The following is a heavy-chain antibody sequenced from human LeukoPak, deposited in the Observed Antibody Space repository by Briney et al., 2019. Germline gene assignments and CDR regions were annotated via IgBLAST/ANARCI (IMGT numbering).Heavy chain of an antibody. CDR1: GGTFSSYA. Sequence: SVKVSCKASGGTFSSYAISWVRQAPGQGLEWMGRIIPIFGTANYAQKFQGRVTITTDESTSKAYMELSSLRSEDTAVYYCARDQNGITFGGVIVSNWFDPWGQGTLVTVSS. D-gene: IGHD3-16*02. J-gene: IGHJ5*02. V-gene: IGHV1-69*05. CDR3: ARDQNGITFGGVIVSNWFDP. CDR2: IIPIFGTA.